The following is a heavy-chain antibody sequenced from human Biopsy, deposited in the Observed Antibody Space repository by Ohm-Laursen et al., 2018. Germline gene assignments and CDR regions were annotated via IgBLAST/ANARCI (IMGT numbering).Heavy chain of an antibody. V-gene: IGHV1-69*06. D-gene: IGHD3-9*01. Sequence: SSVKVSCKAPEGTFSNYGVNWVRQAPGQGLEWLEGNIPILGTGNYAQKFQDRVTVAADTSTSTATVELRSLRSDDTAVYYCATKLTGYFHRWGQGTLVIVSS. CDR3: ATKLTGYFHR. CDR1: EGTFSNYG. J-gene: IGHJ1*01. CDR2: NIPILGTG.